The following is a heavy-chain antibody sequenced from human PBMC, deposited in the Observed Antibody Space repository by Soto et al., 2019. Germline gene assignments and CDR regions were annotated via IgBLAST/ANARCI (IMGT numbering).Heavy chain of an antibody. D-gene: IGHD6-6*01. CDR1: GDSISTADYY. V-gene: IGHV4-30-4*01. J-gene: IGHJ4*02. CDR3: ARGIYSTSSFFDS. Sequence: QVQLQESGPGLVKPSQTLSLTCTVSGDSISTADYYWNWIRQPPGNGLEWIGYIYYSGNTYYIPSLKSRVTISVDTSKNQISLKLNSVTAADTAVYYCARGIYSTSSFFDSWGQGTLVTVSS. CDR2: IYYSGNT.